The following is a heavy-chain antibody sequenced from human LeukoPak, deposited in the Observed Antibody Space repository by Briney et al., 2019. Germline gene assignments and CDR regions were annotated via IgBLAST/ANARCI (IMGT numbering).Heavy chain of an antibody. CDR1: GYTFTNYY. J-gene: IGHJ6*03. Sequence: GASVKVSCKASGYTFTNYYLHWVRQAPGQGLEWMGWINPNSGGTNYAQKFQGRVTMTRDTSISTAYMDLSRLRSDDTAVYYCARGRENIVLLPGTKRKSYYMDVWGKGTTVTVSS. V-gene: IGHV1-2*02. D-gene: IGHD2/OR15-2a*01. CDR3: ARGRENIVLLPGTKRKSYYMDV. CDR2: INPNSGGT.